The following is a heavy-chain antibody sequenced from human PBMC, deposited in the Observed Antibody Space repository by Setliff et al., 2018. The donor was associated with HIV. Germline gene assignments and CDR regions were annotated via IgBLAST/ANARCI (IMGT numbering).Heavy chain of an antibody. Sequence: SLTCTVSGDSIRSGSYYWSWIRQPAGRGLEWIGHVYTSGSTDYNPSLNSRLTISIDTSRNQFSLRLNSVTAADTAVYFCARVGLAYSGDMDVWGKGTTVTVSS. D-gene: IGHD2-21*01. V-gene: IGHV4-61*09. CDR1: GDSIRSGSYY. CDR3: ARVGLAYSGDMDV. CDR2: VYTSGST. J-gene: IGHJ6*03.